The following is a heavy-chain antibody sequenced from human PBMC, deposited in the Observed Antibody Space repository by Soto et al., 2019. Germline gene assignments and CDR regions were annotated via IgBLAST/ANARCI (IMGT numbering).Heavy chain of an antibody. D-gene: IGHD3-16*01. J-gene: IGHJ4*02. Sequence: ASETLSLTCTVSGGSIGSGGYYWSWIRQHPGKGLEWIGYIYYSGSTYYNPSLKSRVTISVDTSKNQFSLKLSSVTAADTAVYYCARWFGDYWGQGTLVTVSS. V-gene: IGHV4-31*03. CDR1: GGSIGSGGYY. CDR2: IYYSGST. CDR3: ARWFGDY.